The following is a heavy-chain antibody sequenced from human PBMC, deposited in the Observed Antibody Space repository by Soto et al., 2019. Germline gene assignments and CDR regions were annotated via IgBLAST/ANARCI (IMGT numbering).Heavy chain of an antibody. V-gene: IGHV3-21*01. J-gene: IGHJ5*02. CDR2: MSSTYI. Sequence: EVQLVESGGGLVKPGGSLRLSCAASGFTLSRYNMNWVHQAPGKGLEWVSSMSSTYIYYADSVKGRFTISRDNAKNSLYLQMNSLRADDTAGYYCARDQNGCYYPWGQGTLVTVYS. CDR1: GFTLSRYN. CDR3: ARDQNGCYYP. D-gene: IGHD3-10*01.